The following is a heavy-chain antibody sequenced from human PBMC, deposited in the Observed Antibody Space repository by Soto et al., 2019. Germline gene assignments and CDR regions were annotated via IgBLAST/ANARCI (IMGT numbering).Heavy chain of an antibody. V-gene: IGHV3-11*01. CDR1: GFTFSDYY. CDR2: ISSSGSTI. D-gene: IGHD6-13*01. Sequence: GGSLRLSCAASGFTFSDYYMSWIRQAPGKGLEWVSYISSSGSTIYYADSVKGRFTISRDNAKNSLYLQMNSLRAEDTAVYYCAREGFSGSWRPYYYYYYGMDVWGQGTTVTVSS. CDR3: AREGFSGSWRPYYYYYYGMDV. J-gene: IGHJ6*02.